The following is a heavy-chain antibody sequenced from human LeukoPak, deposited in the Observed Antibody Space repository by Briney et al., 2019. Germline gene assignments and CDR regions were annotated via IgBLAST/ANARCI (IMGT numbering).Heavy chain of an antibody. CDR1: GGTFSSYA. V-gene: IGHV1-69*04. D-gene: IGHD3-10*01. Sequence: SVKVSCKASGGTFSSYAISWVRQAPGQGLEWMGRIIPILGIANYAQKFQGRVTITADKSTSTAYMELSSLRSEDTAVYYCARSHYGSGSYYFDYWGQGTLVTVSS. J-gene: IGHJ4*02. CDR3: ARSHYGSGSYYFDY. CDR2: IIPILGIA.